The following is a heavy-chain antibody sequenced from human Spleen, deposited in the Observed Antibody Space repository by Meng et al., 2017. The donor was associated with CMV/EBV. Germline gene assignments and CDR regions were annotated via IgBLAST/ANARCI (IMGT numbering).Heavy chain of an antibody. Sequence: GSLRLSCTVSGSSINSISSGYYWGWIRQPPGKGLDWIGSIYHTGSTYYNPSLKSRVTISADTSKNQFSLKLSSVTAADTAMYYCARVTYYDFWSGPWYFDYWGQGTLVTVSS. J-gene: IGHJ4*02. CDR3: ARVTYYDFWSGPWYFDY. CDR2: IYHTGST. D-gene: IGHD3-3*01. CDR1: GSSINSISSGYY. V-gene: IGHV4-38-2*02.